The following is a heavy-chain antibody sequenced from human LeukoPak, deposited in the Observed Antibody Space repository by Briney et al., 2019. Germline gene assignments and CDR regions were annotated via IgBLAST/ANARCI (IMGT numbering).Heavy chain of an antibody. Sequence: ASVKVSCKVSGYALTELSMHWVRQAPGKGLEWMGGFDPEDGETIYAQKFQGRVTMTEDTSTDTAYMELSSLRSEDTAVYYCATDYYDSSGYHCAFDIWGQGTMVTVSS. J-gene: IGHJ3*02. CDR2: FDPEDGET. D-gene: IGHD3-22*01. CDR3: ATDYYDSSGYHCAFDI. V-gene: IGHV1-24*01. CDR1: GYALTELS.